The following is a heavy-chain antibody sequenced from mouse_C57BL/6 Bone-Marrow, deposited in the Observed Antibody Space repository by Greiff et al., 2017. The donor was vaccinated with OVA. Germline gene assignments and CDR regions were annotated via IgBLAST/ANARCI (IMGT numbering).Heavy chain of an antibody. CDR1: GYTFTDYE. Sequence: QVQLQQSGAELVRPGASVTLSCKASGYTFTDYEMHWVQQTPVHGLEWIGAIDPETGGTAYNPKFKGKAILTADKSSSTAYMELRSLTSEDSAVYYCTRSYSNYGDVDYWGQGTTLTVSS. CDR2: IDPETGGT. D-gene: IGHD2-5*01. J-gene: IGHJ2*01. V-gene: IGHV1-15*01. CDR3: TRSYSNYGDVDY.